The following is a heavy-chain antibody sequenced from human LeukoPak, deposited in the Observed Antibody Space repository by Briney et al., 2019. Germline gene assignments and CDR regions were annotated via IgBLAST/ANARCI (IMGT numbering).Heavy chain of an antibody. V-gene: IGHV1-18*01. CDR1: GYTFTSYG. CDR3: ARDVGITVADSFDP. J-gene: IGHJ5*02. CDR2: ISINRGNT. D-gene: IGHD6-19*01. Sequence: ASVKVSCKASGYTFTSYGISWVRQAPGQGLEWMGWISINRGNTNYAQKFQGRVSMTTDTSTSTPYMELRGLRSDDTAMYYCARDVGITVADSFDPWGQGTLVTVSS.